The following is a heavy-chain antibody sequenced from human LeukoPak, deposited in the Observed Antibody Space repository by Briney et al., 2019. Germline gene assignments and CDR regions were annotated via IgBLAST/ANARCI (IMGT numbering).Heavy chain of an antibody. V-gene: IGHV1-69*06. CDR3: ARDKGGSYSSLDY. CDR2: IIPIFGTA. D-gene: IGHD1-26*01. Sequence: SVKVSCKSSGGTFSSYAISWVRQAPGQGLEWMGGIIPIFGTANYAQKFQGRVTITADKSTGTAYMELSSLRSEDTAVYYCARDKGGSYSSLDYWGQGTLVTVSS. J-gene: IGHJ4*02. CDR1: GGTFSSYA.